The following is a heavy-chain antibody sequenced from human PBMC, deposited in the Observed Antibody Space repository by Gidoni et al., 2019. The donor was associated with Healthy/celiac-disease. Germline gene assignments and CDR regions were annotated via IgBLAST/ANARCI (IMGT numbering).Heavy chain of an antibody. CDR2: IIPIFGTA. D-gene: IGHD2-21*02. J-gene: IGHJ4*02. V-gene: IGHV1-69*01. Sequence: EIIPIFGTANYVQKFQGRVTITADESTSTACMELSSLRSEDTAGYYCARAPIVVVTAATAYFDSWGQGTLVTVSS. CDR3: ARAPIVVVTAATAYFDS.